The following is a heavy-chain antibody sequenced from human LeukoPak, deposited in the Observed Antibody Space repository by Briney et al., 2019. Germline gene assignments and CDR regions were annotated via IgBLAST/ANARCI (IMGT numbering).Heavy chain of an antibody. CDR3: AKDLSGEASY. V-gene: IGHV3-30*18. CDR2: ISYDGSNK. CDR1: GFTFSSYG. D-gene: IGHD1-26*01. Sequence: GGSLRLSCAASGFTFSSYGMHWVRQAPGKGLEGVAVISYDGSNKYYADSVKGRFTISRDNSKNTLYLQMNSLRAEDTAVYYCAKDLSGEASYWGQGTLVTVSS. J-gene: IGHJ4*02.